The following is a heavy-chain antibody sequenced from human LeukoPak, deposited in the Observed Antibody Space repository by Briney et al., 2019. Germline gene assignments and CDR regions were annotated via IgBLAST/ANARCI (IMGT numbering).Heavy chain of an antibody. J-gene: IGHJ4*02. CDR1: GGSISSYY. CDR3: ARVVGALYFDY. Sequence: SETLSLICTVSGGSISSYYWSWIRQPPGKGLEWIGYIYYSGSTNYNPSLKSRVTISVDTSKNQFSLKLSSVTAADTAVYYCARVVGALYFDYWGQGTLVTVSS. D-gene: IGHD1-26*01. CDR2: IYYSGST. V-gene: IGHV4-59*01.